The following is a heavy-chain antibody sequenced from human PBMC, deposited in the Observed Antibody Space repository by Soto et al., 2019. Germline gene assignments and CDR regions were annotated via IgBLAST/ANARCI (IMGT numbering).Heavy chain of an antibody. CDR2: INGDGRTT. V-gene: IGHV3-74*01. Sequence: GVSLRLSCAASGFTFNNYWMHWVRQAPRKGLVWVSRINGDGRTTNYADSVKGRFTISRDNAQNTLYLQMNSLRAEDTAVYYCARGLYLKYGHDCWGQGTVVTVSS. J-gene: IGHJ4*02. D-gene: IGHD2-2*01. CDR1: GFTFNNYW. CDR3: ARGLYLKYGHDC.